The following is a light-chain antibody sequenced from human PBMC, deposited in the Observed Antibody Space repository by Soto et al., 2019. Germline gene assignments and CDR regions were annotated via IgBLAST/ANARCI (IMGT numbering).Light chain of an antibody. Sequence: DIQMTQSPSTLSASEGDRVTITCRASQSITSWLAWYQQKPGKAPKVLIYDASSLDSGVPSRFSGSGSGTEFTLTISSLQPDDFATYYCQQYNTYSRTFGQGTKVEIK. V-gene: IGKV1-5*01. CDR3: QQYNTYSRT. CDR1: QSITSW. J-gene: IGKJ1*01. CDR2: DAS.